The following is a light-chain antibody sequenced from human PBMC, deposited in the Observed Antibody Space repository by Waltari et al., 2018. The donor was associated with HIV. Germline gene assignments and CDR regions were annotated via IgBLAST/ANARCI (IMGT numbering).Light chain of an antibody. J-gene: IGLJ1*01. CDR2: DNI. Sequence: QSVLTQPPSVSGAPGQRVTISCTGSRSNIGAGFDVPWYQLLPGKAPKLLIYDNINRPSGAPDRFAGSKSGTSASLAITGLQAEDEADYYCQSYDSSLNTYVFGTATKVTVL. CDR3: QSYDSSLNTYV. V-gene: IGLV1-40*01. CDR1: RSNIGAGFD.